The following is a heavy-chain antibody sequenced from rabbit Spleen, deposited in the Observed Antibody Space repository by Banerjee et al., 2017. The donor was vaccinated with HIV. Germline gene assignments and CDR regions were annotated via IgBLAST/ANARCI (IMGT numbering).Heavy chain of an antibody. D-gene: IGHD1-1*01. J-gene: IGHJ4*01. Sequence: QEQLKESGGGLVQSGGSLKLSCKASGFDFSNYYMSWVRQAPGKGLEWIGYIDPIFGSTYYASWAKGRFTISKPSSTTVTLQMTSLTAADTATYFCARDLVAVIGWNFNLWGPGTLVTVS. CDR1: GFDFSNYY. V-gene: IGHV1S45*01. CDR2: IDPIFGST. CDR3: ARDLVAVIGWNFNL.